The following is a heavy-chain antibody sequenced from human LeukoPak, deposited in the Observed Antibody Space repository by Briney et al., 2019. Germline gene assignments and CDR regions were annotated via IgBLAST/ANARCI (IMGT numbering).Heavy chain of an antibody. CDR3: ARGSWIQSSPAIYYFDY. Sequence: SETLSLTCTVSGDSVRSFHWSWIRQPPGKGLEWIGHMYYSGSTNYNPSLKSRVTMSVDTSKNQFSLKLSSVTAADTAVYYCARGSWIQSSPAIYYFDYWGQGTLVTVSS. CDR1: GDSVRSFH. J-gene: IGHJ4*02. D-gene: IGHD5-18*01. V-gene: IGHV4-59*02. CDR2: MYYSGST.